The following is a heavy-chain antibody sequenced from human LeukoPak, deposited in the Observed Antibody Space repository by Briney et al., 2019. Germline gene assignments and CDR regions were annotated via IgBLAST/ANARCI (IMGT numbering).Heavy chain of an antibody. D-gene: IGHD3-22*01. CDR3: AHRGGTMIVVAKGAFDI. Sequence: SGPTLVNPTQTLTLTCTFSGFSLSTSGVGVGWIRQPPGKALEWLAPIYWDDDKRYSPSLKSRLTSTKDTSKNQVVLTMTNMDPVDTATYYCAHRGGTMIVVAKGAFDIWGQGTMVTVSS. CDR1: GFSLSTSGVG. J-gene: IGHJ3*02. V-gene: IGHV2-5*02. CDR2: IYWDDDK.